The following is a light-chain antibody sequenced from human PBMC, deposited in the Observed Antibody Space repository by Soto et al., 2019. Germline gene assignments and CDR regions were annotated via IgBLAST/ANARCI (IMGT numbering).Light chain of an antibody. Sequence: QSALTQPPSASGSPGQSVTISCTGTSSDVGGNNHVSWFQQHPGKAPKLMIYEVTKRPSGVPDRFSGSRSGKTASLTVSGLRADDEADYYCSSYACSNMGVFGGGTKLTVL. V-gene: IGLV2-8*01. CDR1: SSDVGGNNH. CDR3: SSYACSNMGV. J-gene: IGLJ2*01. CDR2: EVT.